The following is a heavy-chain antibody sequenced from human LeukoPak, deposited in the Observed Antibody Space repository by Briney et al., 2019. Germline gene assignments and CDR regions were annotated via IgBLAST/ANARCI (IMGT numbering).Heavy chain of an antibody. D-gene: IGHD6-13*01. CDR2: ISYDGSNK. V-gene: IGHV3-30-3*01. J-gene: IGHJ6*02. Sequence: PGRSLRLSCAASGFTFSSYAVHWVRQAPGKGLEWVAVISYDGSNKYYADSVKGRFTISRDNSKNTLYLQMNSLRAEDTAVYYCARAGGAAAGTRYYYYYYGMDVWGQGTTVTVSS. CDR1: GFTFSSYA. CDR3: ARAGGAAAGTRYYYYYYGMDV.